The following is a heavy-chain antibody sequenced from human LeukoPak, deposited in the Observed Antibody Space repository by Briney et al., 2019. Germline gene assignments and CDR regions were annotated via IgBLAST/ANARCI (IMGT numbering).Heavy chain of an antibody. CDR3: AKAPVISCRGAYCYPFDS. Sequence: GGSLRLSCAASGFTLSTYAMSWVRQTPGKGLEWVAATSSSDAGTYHADSVRGRFTISRDNSKNTLYLQMNSLRAEDAAVYFCAKAPVISCRGAYCYPFDSWGQGTLVTVSS. D-gene: IGHD2-21*01. CDR2: TSSSDAGT. CDR1: GFTLSTYA. J-gene: IGHJ4*02. V-gene: IGHV3-23*01.